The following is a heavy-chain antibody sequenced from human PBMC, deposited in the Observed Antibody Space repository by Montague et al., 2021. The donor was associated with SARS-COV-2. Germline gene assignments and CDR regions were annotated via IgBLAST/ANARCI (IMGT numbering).Heavy chain of an antibody. J-gene: IGHJ4*02. V-gene: IGHV2-70*12. D-gene: IGHD2-21*02. CDR2: IDWDDDK. Sequence: PALVKPTQTLTLTCTFSGFSLSTSGMCVSWIRQPPGKALEWLARIDWDDDKHYSTSLKSRLTITKDTSKNQVVLTMTNMDPVDTATYYCAHRGDLWVGPYFDYWGQGTLVTVSS. CDR3: AHRGDLWVGPYFDY. CDR1: GFSLSTSGMC.